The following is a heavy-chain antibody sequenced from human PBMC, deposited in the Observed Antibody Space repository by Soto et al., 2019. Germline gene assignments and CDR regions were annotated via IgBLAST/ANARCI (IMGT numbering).Heavy chain of an antibody. Sequence: ASVKVSCKASGFTFTSSAVQWVRQARGQRLEWIGWIVVGSGNTNYAQKFQERVTITRDMSTSTAYMELSSLRSEDTAVYYCAAADPHSLGYASYYYYYGMDVWGQGTTVTVSS. D-gene: IGHD5-12*01. J-gene: IGHJ6*02. V-gene: IGHV1-58*01. CDR1: GFTFTSSA. CDR3: AAADPHSLGYASYYYYYGMDV. CDR2: IVVGSGNT.